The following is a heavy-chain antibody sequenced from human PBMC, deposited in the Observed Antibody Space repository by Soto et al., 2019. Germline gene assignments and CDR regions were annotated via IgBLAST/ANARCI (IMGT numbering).Heavy chain of an antibody. CDR1: GYSFTSYW. V-gene: IGHV5-51*01. J-gene: IGHJ6*03. CDR2: IYPDDSDT. CDR3: ARRRSTSAWGSYYYYMDV. D-gene: IGHD2-2*01. Sequence: PGESLKISCKGSGYSFTSYWIGWVRQMPGKGLEWMGIIYPDDSDTRYSPSFQGQVTISADKSVSTAYLQWSSLKASDTAMYYCARRRSTSAWGSYYYYMDVWGKGTTVTVSS.